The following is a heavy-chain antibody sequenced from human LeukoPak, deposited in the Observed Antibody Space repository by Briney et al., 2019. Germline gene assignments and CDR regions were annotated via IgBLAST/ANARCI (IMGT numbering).Heavy chain of an antibody. CDR2: ISTSDTVT. J-gene: IGHJ4*01. CDR3: AKDRYSDTSANHYESEY. Sequence: GGSLRFSCAASGFTFLSYGMSWVRQIPGKGLEWVSSISTSDTVTYNADSVKGRFTISRDSSKNTLYLQMNSLRAEDTAVYYCAKDRYSDTSANHYESEYWGHGTLVTVSS. CDR1: GFTFLSYG. V-gene: IGHV3-23*01. D-gene: IGHD3-22*01.